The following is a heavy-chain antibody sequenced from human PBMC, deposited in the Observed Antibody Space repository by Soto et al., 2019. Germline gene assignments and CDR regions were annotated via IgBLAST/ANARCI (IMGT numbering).Heavy chain of an antibody. CDR2: IIPIFGTA. Sequence: SVKVSCKASGGTFSSYAISWVRQAPGQGLEWMGGIIPIFGTANYAQKFQGRVTITADESTSTAYMELSSLRSEDTAVYYCASMGKNYNWEYHFDYWGQGTLVTVSS. V-gene: IGHV1-69*13. J-gene: IGHJ4*02. CDR1: GGTFSSYA. CDR3: ASMGKNYNWEYHFDY. D-gene: IGHD1-20*01.